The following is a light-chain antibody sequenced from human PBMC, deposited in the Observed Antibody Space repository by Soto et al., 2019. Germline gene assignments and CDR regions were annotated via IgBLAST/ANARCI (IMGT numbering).Light chain of an antibody. CDR3: QQYKNWTVT. J-gene: IGKJ4*01. Sequence: IVRSQSPATLSVCPGEIATLHRRPSQSVASHLAWYQHKPGQATRLLISGAATGATGVPARFSGSGSGTEFTLNITRLQSEDFAVYYCQQYKNWTVTFGGGPKVEI. V-gene: IGKV3-15*01. CDR2: GAA. CDR1: QSVASH.